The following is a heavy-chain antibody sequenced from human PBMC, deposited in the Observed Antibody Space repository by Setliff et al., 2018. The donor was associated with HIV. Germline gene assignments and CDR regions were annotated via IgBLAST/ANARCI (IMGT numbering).Heavy chain of an antibody. CDR2: INSDGSST. J-gene: IGHJ4*02. V-gene: IGHV3-74*01. Sequence: GGSLRLSCAASGFTFSTYGMHWVRQVPGKGLVWVSRINSDGSSTNYADSVKGRFTISRDSAKNTLYLQMNSLRAEDTAVYYCARANYYGSGSYVYYFDYWGQGTLVTVSS. D-gene: IGHD3-10*01. CDR1: GFTFSTYG. CDR3: ARANYYGSGSYVYYFDY.